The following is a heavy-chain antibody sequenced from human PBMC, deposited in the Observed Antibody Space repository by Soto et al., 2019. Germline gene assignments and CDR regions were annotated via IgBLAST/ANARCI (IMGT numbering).Heavy chain of an antibody. V-gene: IGHV3-7*01. D-gene: IGHD6-19*01. CDR1: GFTFGSHW. CDR2: IKKDGSEE. CDR3: ARDSGLCHRAGCQGDAFDL. J-gene: IGHJ3*01. Sequence: EVQLVESGGGLVQPGGSLRLSCAASGFTFGSHWMTWVRQAPGKGLEWVAHIKKDGSEENYVDSVKGRFTISRDNAKNSLFLQMNSLRVEDTAVYFCARDSGLCHRAGCQGDAFDLWGQGSVVTVSS.